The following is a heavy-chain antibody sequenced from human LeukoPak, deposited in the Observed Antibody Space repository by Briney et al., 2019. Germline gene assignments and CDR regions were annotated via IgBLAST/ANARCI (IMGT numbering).Heavy chain of an antibody. D-gene: IGHD3-10*01. CDR2: ISSSGSTI. J-gene: IGHJ4*02. CDR3: ARSISMVRGVIITLEEYYFDY. V-gene: IGHV3-48*03. CDR1: GFTFSSYE. Sequence: GGSLRLSCAASGFTFSSYEMNWVRQAPGKGLEWVSYISSSGSTIYYADSVKGRFTISRDNSKNTLYLQMNSLRAEDTAVYYCARSISMVRGVIITLEEYYFDYWGQGTLVTVSS.